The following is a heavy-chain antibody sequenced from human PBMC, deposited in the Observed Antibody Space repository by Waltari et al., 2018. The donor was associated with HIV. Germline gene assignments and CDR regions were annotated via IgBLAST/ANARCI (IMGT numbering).Heavy chain of an antibody. D-gene: IGHD3-22*01. CDR3: ARGLADSWYYDSSGRDY. CDR2: INPNSGGT. Sequence: QVQLVQSGAEVKKPGASVKVSCKAAGDTFTGYYLHWVRKAHGQGLEWMVWINPNSGGTNYAQKFQGRVTMTRDTSISTAYMELIRLRSDDTAVYYCARGLADSWYYDSSGRDYWGQGTLVTVSS. J-gene: IGHJ4*02. CDR1: GDTFTGYY. V-gene: IGHV1-2*02.